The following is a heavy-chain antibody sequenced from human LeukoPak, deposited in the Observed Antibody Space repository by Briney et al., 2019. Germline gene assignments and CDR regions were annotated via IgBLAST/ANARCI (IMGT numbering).Heavy chain of an antibody. Sequence: RGSLRLSCAASGFTFSDYYMSWIRQAPGKGLEWVSYISSSSSYTNYADSVKGRFTISRDNAKNSRYLQMNGLRAEDTAVYCCARVGYYDRSGQYYVDYWVQGTLVTVSS. D-gene: IGHD3-22*01. J-gene: IGHJ4*02. CDR2: ISSSSSYT. V-gene: IGHV3-11*05. CDR3: ARVGYYDRSGQYYVDY. CDR1: GFTFSDYY.